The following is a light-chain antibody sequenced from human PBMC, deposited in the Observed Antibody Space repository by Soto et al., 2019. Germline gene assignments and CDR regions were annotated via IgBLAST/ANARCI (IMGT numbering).Light chain of an antibody. V-gene: IGKV3-11*01. J-gene: IGKJ5*01. CDR2: DAS. CDR1: QTVGRF. Sequence: DIVLTQSPATLSLSPGDRVTLSCRASQTVGRFLSWYQHSPGQGPRLLVYDASNRATGVPARFSGSGSETDFTLTISSLEPEDFAVYYCQQRLRWPITLGQGTRLEIK. CDR3: QQRLRWPIT.